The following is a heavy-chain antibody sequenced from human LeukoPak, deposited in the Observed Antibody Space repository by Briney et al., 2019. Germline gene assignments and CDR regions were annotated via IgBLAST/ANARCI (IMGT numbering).Heavy chain of an antibody. Sequence: GGSLRLSCAASGFTFTTYWMSWVRQAPGKGLEWMANIKQDGSEKYYVDSVKGRFTISRDNAKNSLYLQMNSLRAEDTAVYYCVRDRYNVLTGYNDAFDIWGQGTMVTVSS. CDR3: VRDRYNVLTGYNDAFDI. V-gene: IGHV3-7*01. CDR1: GFTFTTYW. CDR2: IKQDGSEK. D-gene: IGHD3-9*01. J-gene: IGHJ3*02.